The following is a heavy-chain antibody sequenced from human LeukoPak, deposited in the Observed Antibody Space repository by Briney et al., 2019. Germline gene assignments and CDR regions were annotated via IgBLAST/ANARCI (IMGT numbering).Heavy chain of an antibody. CDR1: GFPLSSYA. Sequence: GGSLRLSCAAFGFPLSSYAMSWVRQAPGKGLEWVSATSSSDAGTYHADSVRGRFTISRDNSKNTLYLQMNSLRADDTALYYCAQDISWFAFHMWGLGTRVTVSS. D-gene: IGHD3-10*01. J-gene: IGHJ3*02. CDR2: TSSSDAGT. CDR3: AQDISWFAFHM. V-gene: IGHV3-23*01.